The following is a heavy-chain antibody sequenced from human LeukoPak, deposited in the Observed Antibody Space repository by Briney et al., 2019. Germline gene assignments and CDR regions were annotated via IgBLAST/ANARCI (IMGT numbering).Heavy chain of an antibody. CDR1: GYSFTSYW. Sequence: GESLQISCQGSGYSFTSYWIGWVRQLPGKGLEWMGITYPGDSDTRYSPSFQGQVTISADKSISTAYLQWSSLKASDTAMYYCARTISHYYYGMDVWGKGTTVTVSS. V-gene: IGHV5-51*01. J-gene: IGHJ6*04. CDR3: ARTISHYYYGMDV. CDR2: TYPGDSDT. D-gene: IGHD3-3*02.